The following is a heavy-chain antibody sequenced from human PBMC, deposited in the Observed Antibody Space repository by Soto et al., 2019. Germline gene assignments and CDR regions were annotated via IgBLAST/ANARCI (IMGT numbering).Heavy chain of an antibody. D-gene: IGHD1-7*01. CDR2: IIPIFGTA. V-gene: IGHV1-69*06. CDR3: ARARGITGTFLFDY. CDR1: GGTFSSYA. Sequence: SVKVSCKASGGTFSSYAISWVRQVPGQGLEWMGGIIPIFGTANYAQKFQGRVTITADKSTSTAYMELSSLRSEDTAVYYCARARGITGTFLFDYWGQGTLVTVSS. J-gene: IGHJ4*02.